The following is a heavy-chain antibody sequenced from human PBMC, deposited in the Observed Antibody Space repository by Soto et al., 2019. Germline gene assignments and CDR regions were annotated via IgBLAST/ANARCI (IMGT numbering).Heavy chain of an antibody. V-gene: IGHV4-59*12. CDR2: IYYSGST. J-gene: IGHJ6*02. CDR1: GGSISSYY. Sequence: SETLSLTCTVSGGSISSYYWSWIRQPPGKGLEWIGYIYYSGSTNYNPSLKSRVTISVDTSKNQFSLKLSSVTAADTAVYYCARGKTRYCSGGSCSPRRGYYYGMDVWGQGTTVTVSS. CDR3: ARGKTRYCSGGSCSPRRGYYYGMDV. D-gene: IGHD2-15*01.